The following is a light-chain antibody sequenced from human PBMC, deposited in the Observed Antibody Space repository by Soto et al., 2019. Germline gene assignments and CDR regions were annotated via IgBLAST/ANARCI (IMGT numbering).Light chain of an antibody. CDR1: QSVSSNY. Sequence: IVLTQSPATLSFSPGERDTLSCSASQSVSSNYLAWYQQKPGQDHRLLIYGEYSRATGIKDRFSGSGSGTDFTLTIRRMEPEDFAVYYCKPSGSSPLPLGGGHQVDLK. CDR3: KPSGSSPLP. J-gene: IGKJ4*01. CDR2: GEY. V-gene: IGKV3-20*01.